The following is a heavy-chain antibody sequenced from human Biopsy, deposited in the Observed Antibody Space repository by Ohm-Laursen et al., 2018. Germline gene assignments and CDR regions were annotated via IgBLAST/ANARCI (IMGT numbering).Heavy chain of an antibody. J-gene: IGHJ5*02. CDR2: IFNSANT. V-gene: IGHV4-31*01. D-gene: IGHD3-22*01. CDR1: GGSISSGGSY. Sequence: SQTLSLTCTVSGGSISSGGSYWSWIRQRPGKGLEWVGYIFNSANTYYNPSLKNLIIISGDTSKNQFSLKLNSVPAADTAVYYCARGDYFDSNGYFWFDPWGQGTLVTVSS. CDR3: ARGDYFDSNGYFWFDP.